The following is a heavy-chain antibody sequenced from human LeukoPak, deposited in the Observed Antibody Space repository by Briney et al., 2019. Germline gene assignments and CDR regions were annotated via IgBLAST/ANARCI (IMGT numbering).Heavy chain of an antibody. CDR1: GGSISSGTDY. V-gene: IGHV4-61*02. CDR3: ARDFCL. CDR2: IYINGRT. J-gene: IGHJ4*02. D-gene: IGHD3-3*01. Sequence: SETLSLTCTVSGGSISSGTDYWSWIRQPAGKGLEWVGLIYINGRTNYNPSLKSRVTISMDTSKNQFSLKLTSVTAADTAEYYCARDFCLWVQGTLVTVSP.